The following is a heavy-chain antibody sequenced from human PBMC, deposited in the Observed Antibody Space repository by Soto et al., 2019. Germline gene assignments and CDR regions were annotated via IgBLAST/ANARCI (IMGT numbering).Heavy chain of an antibody. D-gene: IGHD6-19*01. CDR3: AKFDQTYSSGWYSAIFFFDY. CDR1: GFTFSSYG. V-gene: IGHV3-30*18. Sequence: GGSLRLSCAASGFTFSSYGMHWVRQAPGKGLEWVAVISYDGSNKYYADSVKGRFTISRDNSKNTLYLQMNSLRAEDTAVYYCAKFDQTYSSGWYSAIFFFDYWGQGTLVTVSS. J-gene: IGHJ4*02. CDR2: ISYDGSNK.